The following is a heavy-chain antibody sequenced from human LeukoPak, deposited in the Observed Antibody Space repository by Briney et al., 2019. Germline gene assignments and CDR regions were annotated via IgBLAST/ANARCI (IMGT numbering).Heavy chain of an antibody. CDR1: GVSFSRSW. J-gene: IGHJ4*02. V-gene: IGHV3-74*03. CDR2: INSDGSTT. CDR3: IRGLGGGSDY. D-gene: IGHD4-23*01. Sequence: GGSLRLSCAASGVSFSRSWMHWVRQAPAKGLVWVSRINSDGSTTTYADSVQGRFTISRDNAKNTLYLQMNSLRAEDTAVYYCIRGLGGGSDYWGLGTLVTVTS.